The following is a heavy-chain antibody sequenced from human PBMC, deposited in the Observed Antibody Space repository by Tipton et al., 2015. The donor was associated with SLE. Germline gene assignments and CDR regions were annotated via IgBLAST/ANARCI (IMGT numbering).Heavy chain of an antibody. V-gene: IGHV4-59*05. CDR2: IYYSGST. J-gene: IGHJ4*02. D-gene: IGHD2-2*01. Sequence: TLSLTCTVSGGSISSHYWSWIRQPPGKGLEWIGSIYYSGSTYYNPSLKSRVTISVDTSKNQFSLKLSSVTAADTAVYYCARIPQWPYCSSTSCYGYWGQGTLVTVSS. CDR3: ARIPQWPYCSSTSCYGY. CDR1: GGSISSHY.